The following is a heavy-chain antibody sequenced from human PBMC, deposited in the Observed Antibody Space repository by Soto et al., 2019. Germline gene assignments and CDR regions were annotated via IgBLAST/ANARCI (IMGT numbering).Heavy chain of an antibody. V-gene: IGHV4-34*01. J-gene: IGHJ6*03. CDR1: GGSFSGYY. D-gene: IGHD2-15*01. Sequence: QVQLQQWGAGLLKPSETLSLTCAVYGGSFSGYYWSWIRQPPGKGLEWIGEINHSGSTNYNPSLKSRVTISVDTSKNQFSLKLSSVTAADTAVYYYARVERGYCSGGSCATYYYYYYMDVWGKGTTVTVSS. CDR2: INHSGST. CDR3: ARVERGYCSGGSCATYYYYYYMDV.